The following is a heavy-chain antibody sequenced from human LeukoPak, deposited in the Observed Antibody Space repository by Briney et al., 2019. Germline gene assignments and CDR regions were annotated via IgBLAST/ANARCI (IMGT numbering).Heavy chain of an antibody. CDR2: INQDGSEK. Sequence: GGSLRLSCAASGFRFTSYWMSWVRQAPGKGLEWVANINQDGSEKCYGDSVKGRFTISRDNAKNSLYLQMSSLRAEDTAVYFCARDGHPFDSWGQGTLVTVSS. V-gene: IGHV3-7*01. CDR1: GFRFTSYW. CDR3: ARDGHPFDS. J-gene: IGHJ4*02.